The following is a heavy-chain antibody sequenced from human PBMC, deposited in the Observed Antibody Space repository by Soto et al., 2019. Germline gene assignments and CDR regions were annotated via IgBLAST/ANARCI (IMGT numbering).Heavy chain of an antibody. CDR1: GGSVGSGEYY. D-gene: IGHD5-18*01. V-gene: IGHV4-30-4*01. CDR2: IYDSEIT. J-gene: IGHJ3*01. Sequence: QVQLQESGPGLVKPSQTLSLACTVSGGSVGSGEYYYSWIRQPPGKGLEWIGYIYDSEITNYTPSLKGQVTMSLDRSNNQVSLKLSSVTAADTAVYFCARDVAHGYTENVWGQGTMVTVSS. CDR3: ARDVAHGYTENV.